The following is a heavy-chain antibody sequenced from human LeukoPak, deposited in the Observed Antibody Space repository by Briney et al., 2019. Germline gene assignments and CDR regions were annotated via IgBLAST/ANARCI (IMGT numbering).Heavy chain of an antibody. CDR1: GDSVTTYY. J-gene: IGHJ5*02. D-gene: IGHD3/OR15-3a*01. CDR3: ARLDCYDVVGRYNH. V-gene: IGHV4-59*08. Sequence: SETLSLTCSVSGDSVTTYYWSWIRQATGKGLEWIGYVSHDGTTNYTPSLRSRVIMSVDTANNTTSLRLTSVTAADTAIYYCARLDCYDVVGRYNHWGRGTQVTVS. CDR2: VSHDGTT.